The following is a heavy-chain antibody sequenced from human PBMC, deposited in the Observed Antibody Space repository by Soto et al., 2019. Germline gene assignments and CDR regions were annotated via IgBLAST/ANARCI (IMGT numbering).Heavy chain of an antibody. CDR3: ARVHGDYGLVDY. CDR2: IYYSGST. D-gene: IGHD4-17*01. J-gene: IGHJ4*02. Sequence: TSETLSLTCTVSGGSISSYYWSWIRQPPGKGLEWIGYIYYSGSTNYNPSLKSRVTISVDTSKNQFSLKLSSVTAADTAVYYCARVHGDYGLVDYWGQGTLVTVSS. V-gene: IGHV4-59*01. CDR1: GGSISSYY.